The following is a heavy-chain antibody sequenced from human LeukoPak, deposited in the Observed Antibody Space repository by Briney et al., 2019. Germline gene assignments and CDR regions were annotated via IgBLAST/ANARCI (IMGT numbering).Heavy chain of an antibody. V-gene: IGHV3-48*03. CDR2: ISSSGSTI. J-gene: IGHJ4*02. CDR1: GFTFSSYE. Sequence: PGGSLRLSCAASGFTFSSYEMNWVRQAPGKGLEWASYISSSGSTIYYADSVKGRFTISRDNAKNSLYLQMNSLRAEDTAVYYCARDYDFWSGYSHWGQGTLVTVSS. CDR3: ARDYDFWSGYSH. D-gene: IGHD3-3*01.